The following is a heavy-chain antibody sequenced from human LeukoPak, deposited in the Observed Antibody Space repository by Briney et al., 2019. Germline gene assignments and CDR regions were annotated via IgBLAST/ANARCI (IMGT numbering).Heavy chain of an antibody. Sequence: PSGTLSLTCSVSGDSLSGGYYYWPWIRQPPGKGLEWIGSIYYIGSSSYNPSLKTRVSVFVDTSKNQFSLRLSSVTASDTAVYYCARNVSGSVFDNWGQGILVTVSS. CDR3: ARNVSGSVFDN. J-gene: IGHJ4*02. D-gene: IGHD1-14*01. CDR2: IYYIGSS. V-gene: IGHV4-39*01. CDR1: GDSLSGGYYY.